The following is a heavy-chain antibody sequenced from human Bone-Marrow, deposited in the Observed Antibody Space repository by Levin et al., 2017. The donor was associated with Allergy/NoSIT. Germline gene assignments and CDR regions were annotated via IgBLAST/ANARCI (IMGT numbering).Heavy chain of an antibody. CDR1: GFSVSTNY. J-gene: IGHJ5*02. V-gene: IGHV3-53*01. CDR3: ARDQFLHGSASGGWFDP. D-gene: IGHD3-10*01. CDR2: IYSDGRT. Sequence: GESLKISCAASGFSVSTNYMNWIRQAPGKGLEWVSVIYSDGRTIYADSVKGRVTISRDNLKNTLYLQMNSLGVEDTAVYYCARDQFLHGSASGGWFDPWGQGTLVTVSS.